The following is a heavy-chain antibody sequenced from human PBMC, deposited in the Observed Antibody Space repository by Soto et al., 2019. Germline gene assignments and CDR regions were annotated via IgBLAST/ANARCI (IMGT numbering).Heavy chain of an antibody. Sequence: GSLRLAGAASVFTVSSYAMSWVRQGPGKGLEWVSAISGSGGSTHYADSVKGRFTISRDNSKNTLYLQMNSLRAEDTAVYYCAKDLPPRIPKAPSIAARIQFDYWGQGTLVTVSS. J-gene: IGHJ4*02. CDR3: AKDLPPRIPKAPSIAARIQFDY. CDR2: ISGSGGST. D-gene: IGHD6-6*01. CDR1: VFTVSSYA. V-gene: IGHV3-23*01.